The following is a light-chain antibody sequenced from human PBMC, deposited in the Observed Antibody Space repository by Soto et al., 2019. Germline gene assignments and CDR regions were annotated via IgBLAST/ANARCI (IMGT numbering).Light chain of an antibody. CDR1: QGFLSGVGNTY. V-gene: IGKV2-30*01. CDR3: MQGTHWPWT. Sequence: THSQLPLPVTFGQPASFPSSPVQGFLSGVGNTYLNWFQQRPGQSPRRLIYKVSNRDSGVPDRFSGSGSGTDFTLKISRVEAEDVGVYYCMQGTHWPWTFGQGTKVEIK. CDR2: KVS. J-gene: IGKJ1*01.